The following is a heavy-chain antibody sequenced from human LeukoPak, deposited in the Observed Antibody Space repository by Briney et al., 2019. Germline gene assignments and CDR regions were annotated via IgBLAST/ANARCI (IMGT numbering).Heavy chain of an antibody. CDR2: ISFRGNT. CDR3: ASRDCSGGSCYDAYFDY. Sequence: PSETLSLTCTVSGGSISSGTYYWNWIRQPAGKGLEWIGRISFRGNTNYNPSLKSRVTISVDTSKNQFSLKLSSVTAADTAVYYCASRDCSGGSCYDAYFDYWGQGTLVTVSS. CDR1: GGSISSGTYY. J-gene: IGHJ4*02. V-gene: IGHV4-61*10. D-gene: IGHD2-15*01.